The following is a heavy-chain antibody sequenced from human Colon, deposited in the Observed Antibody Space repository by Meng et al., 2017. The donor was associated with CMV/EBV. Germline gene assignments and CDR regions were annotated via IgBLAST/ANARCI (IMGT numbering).Heavy chain of an antibody. Sequence: GESLKISCAASGSSFSNSWMIWVRRAPGKGLEWVAKTNEDGSDKYYVDSVKGRFTIFRDNAKNSVYLQMNSLRAEDTAVYYCAREPYQRLEPYYYSMDVWGRGTTVTVSS. CDR3: AREPYQRLEPYYYSMDV. D-gene: IGHD2-2*01. CDR2: TNEDGSDK. J-gene: IGHJ6*02. V-gene: IGHV3-7*01. CDR1: GSSFSNSW.